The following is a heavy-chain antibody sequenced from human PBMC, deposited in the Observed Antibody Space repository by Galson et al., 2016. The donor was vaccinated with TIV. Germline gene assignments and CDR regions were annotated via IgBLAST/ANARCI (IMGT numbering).Heavy chain of an antibody. CDR2: IIPILNIA. J-gene: IGHJ4*02. Sequence: SVKVSCKASGYSFINYYITWVRQAPGQGLEWMGRIIPILNIANYAQEFQGRVTITADESTSTVYMELNSLRSDDTAVYYCARGPAENYWGQGTLVTVSS. V-gene: IGHV1-69*04. CDR3: ARGPAENY. CDR1: GYSFINYY.